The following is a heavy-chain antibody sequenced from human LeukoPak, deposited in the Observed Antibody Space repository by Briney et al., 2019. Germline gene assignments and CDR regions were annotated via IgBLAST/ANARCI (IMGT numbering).Heavy chain of an antibody. CDR2: IYWDDDK. CDR1: GFSLSTSGVG. D-gene: IGHD2-21*01. V-gene: IGHV2-5*02. J-gene: IGHJ3*02. Sequence: SGPTLVNPRQTLTLNCPFSGFSLSTSGVGVGWIRQPPGKALEWLALIYWDDDKRYSPSLKSRLTITKDTSKNQVVLTMTNMDPLDTATYYCAHESVSLDAFDIWGQGTMVTVSS. CDR3: AHESVSLDAFDI.